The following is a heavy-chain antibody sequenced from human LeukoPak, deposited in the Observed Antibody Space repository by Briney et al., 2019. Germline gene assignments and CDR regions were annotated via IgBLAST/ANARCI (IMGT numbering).Heavy chain of an antibody. CDR3: ARGTVTSRIWYFDL. CDR2: ISYDGSNK. CDR1: GFTFSSYA. J-gene: IGHJ2*01. D-gene: IGHD4-17*01. Sequence: QTGGSLRLSCAASGFTFSSYAMHGVRQAPGKGLEWVAVISYDGSNKFYADSVKGRLTFSRDNSKNTLYLQMNSLRAEETAVYYCARGTVTSRIWYFDLWGRGTLVTVSS. V-gene: IGHV3-30*04.